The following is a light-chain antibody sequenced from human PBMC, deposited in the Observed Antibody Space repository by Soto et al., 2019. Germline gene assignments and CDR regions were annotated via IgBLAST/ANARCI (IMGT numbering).Light chain of an antibody. J-gene: IGLJ2*01. V-gene: IGLV1-44*01. Sequence: QSVLTHQPSASGTPGQRVNIACSGGSSNIESNTVNWYQQVPGTAPKLLVYSNNQRPSGVHDRFSGSQAGTSASLAISGLQSEDEADYYCATWDDSLNGWVIGGGTKVTVL. CDR3: ATWDDSLNGWV. CDR2: SNN. CDR1: SSNIESNT.